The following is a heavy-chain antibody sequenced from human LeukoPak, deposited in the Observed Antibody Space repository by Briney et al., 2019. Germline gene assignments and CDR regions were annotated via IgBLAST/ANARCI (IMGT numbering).Heavy chain of an antibody. J-gene: IGHJ6*02. Sequence: SGTLSLTCTVSGGSISSYYWSWFRQPPGKGLEWIGYIYYSGSTNYNPSLKSRVTISVDTSKNQFSLKLSSVTAADTAVYYCARWTPGIAADYYYYGMDVWGRGTTVTVSS. CDR1: GGSISSYY. V-gene: IGHV4-59*01. D-gene: IGHD6-25*01. CDR2: IYYSGST. CDR3: ARWTPGIAADYYYYGMDV.